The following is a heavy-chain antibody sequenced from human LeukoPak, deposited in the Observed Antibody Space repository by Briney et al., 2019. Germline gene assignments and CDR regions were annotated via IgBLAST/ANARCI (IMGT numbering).Heavy chain of an antibody. V-gene: IGHV4-38-2*02. Sequence: TLAHTRPVARCSIKRCCYWCWMRQQTGKRLEWIGSIYHSGSTYYNPSLKSRVTISVDTSKNQFSLKLSAVTAADTAVYYCARAEMATRGTYYCFYFLDVCGKGTTVTVCS. D-gene: IGHD5-24*01. CDR1: RCSIKRCCY. CDR2: IYHSGST. J-gene: IGHJ6*03. CDR3: ARAEMATRGTYYCFYFLDV.